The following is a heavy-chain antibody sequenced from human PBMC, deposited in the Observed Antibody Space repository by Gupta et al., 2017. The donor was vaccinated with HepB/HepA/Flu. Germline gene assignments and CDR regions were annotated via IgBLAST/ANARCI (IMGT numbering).Heavy chain of an antibody. D-gene: IGHD4-17*01. Sequence: QVQLVQSGAEVKKPGASVKVSCKASGYTFTSYGISWVRQAPGQGLEWMGWISAYNGNTNYAQKLQGRVTMTTDTSTSTADMELRSLRSDDTAVYYCARDSPIRGDDYGVPGDYWGQGTLVTVSS. J-gene: IGHJ4*02. V-gene: IGHV1-18*01. CDR2: ISAYNGNT. CDR3: ARDSPIRGDDYGVPGDY. CDR1: GYTFTSYG.